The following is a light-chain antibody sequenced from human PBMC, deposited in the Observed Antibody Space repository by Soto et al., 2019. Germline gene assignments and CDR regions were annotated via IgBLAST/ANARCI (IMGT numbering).Light chain of an antibody. CDR1: QGIGTW. CDR2: AAS. J-gene: IGKJ1*01. CDR3: QQADSFPQT. V-gene: IGKV1-12*01. Sequence: DIQMTQSPSSVSASVGDRVTITCRASQGIGTWLAWYQQKPGKGPNLLIYAASSLESGVPSRFRGSGSGTDFTLTISSLQPEDFATYYCQQADSFPQTFCQGTKVEIK.